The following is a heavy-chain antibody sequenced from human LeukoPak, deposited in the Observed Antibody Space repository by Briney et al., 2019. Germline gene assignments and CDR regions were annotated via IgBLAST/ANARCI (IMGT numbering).Heavy chain of an antibody. CDR1: GGSISNYY. J-gene: IGHJ4*02. Sequence: SETLSLTCTVPGGSISNYYWSWIRQPPGKGLEWIGNNYYSGSPNYNPSLKSRVTISVDTSKNQFSLKLSSVTAADTAVYYCARKGTYGGYFDHWGQGTLVTVSS. CDR3: ARKGTYGGYFDH. CDR2: NYYSGSP. D-gene: IGHD4-23*01. V-gene: IGHV4-59*08.